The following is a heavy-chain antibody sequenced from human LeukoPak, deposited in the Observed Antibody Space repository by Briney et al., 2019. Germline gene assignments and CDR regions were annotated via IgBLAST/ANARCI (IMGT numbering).Heavy chain of an antibody. J-gene: IGHJ4*02. V-gene: IGHV3-48*02. CDR3: ARHDYGGNSCDY. D-gene: IGHD4-23*01. Sequence: SGGSLRLSCAVTGFTFSSDGMNCVRQAPGKGLEWVSYIGTSSGTIYYADSVKGRFTISRDNAKNSLYLQMNSLRDEDTAVYYCARHDYGGNSCDYWGQGTLVTVSS. CDR1: GFTFSSDG. CDR2: IGTSSGTI.